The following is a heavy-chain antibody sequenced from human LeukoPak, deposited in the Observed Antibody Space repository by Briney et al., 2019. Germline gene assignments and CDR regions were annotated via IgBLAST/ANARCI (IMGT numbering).Heavy chain of an antibody. CDR2: ISGSGGST. Sequence: RSGGSLRLSCAASGFTFSSYAMSWVRQAPGKGLEWFSAISGSGGSTYYADSVKGRFTISRDNSKNTLYLQMNSLRAEDTAVYYCASNGGPKEGGIQLWFNWYFDLWGRGTLVTVSS. D-gene: IGHD5-18*01. V-gene: IGHV3-23*01. J-gene: IGHJ2*01. CDR1: GFTFSSYA. CDR3: ASNGGPKEGGIQLWFNWYFDL.